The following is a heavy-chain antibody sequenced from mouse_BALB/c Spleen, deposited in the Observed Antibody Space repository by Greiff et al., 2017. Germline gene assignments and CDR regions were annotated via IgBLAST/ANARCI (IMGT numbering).Heavy chain of an antibody. Sequence: EVQLQQSGPGLVKPSQSLSLTCTVTGYSITSDYAWNWIRQFPGNKLEWMGYISYSGSTSYNPSLKSRISITRDTSKNQFFLQLNSVTTEDTATYYCARDYYYGSSLGAMDYWGQGTSVTVSS. D-gene: IGHD1-1*01. CDR2: ISYSGST. CDR3: ARDYYYGSSLGAMDY. J-gene: IGHJ4*01. V-gene: IGHV3-2*02. CDR1: GYSITSDYA.